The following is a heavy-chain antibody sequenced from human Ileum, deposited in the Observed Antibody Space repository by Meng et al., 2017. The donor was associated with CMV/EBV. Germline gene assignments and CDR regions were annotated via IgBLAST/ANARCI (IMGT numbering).Heavy chain of an antibody. V-gene: IGHV2-5*01. CDR3: AHSITGDPFDY. Sequence: SGPTLVKPPQTLTLTCTFSGFSRSTSGVGVGWIRQPPGKPLEWLALIYWNDDKRYSPSLKHRLTITKDTSKNQVVLTMTNMYPVDTATYYCAHSITGDPFDYWGQGTLVTVSS. D-gene: IGHD7-27*01. CDR1: GFSRSTSGVG. CDR2: IYWNDDK. J-gene: IGHJ4*02.